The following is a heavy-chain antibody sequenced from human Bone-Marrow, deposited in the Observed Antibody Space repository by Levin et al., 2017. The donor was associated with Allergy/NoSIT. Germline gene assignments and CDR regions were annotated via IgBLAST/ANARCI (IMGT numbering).Heavy chain of an antibody. D-gene: IGHD4-17*01. CDR1: GGSISSGGYY. Sequence: SETLSLTCTVSGGSISSGGYYWSWIRQHPGKGLEWIGYIYYSGSTYYNPSLKSRVTISVDTSKNQFSLKLSSVTAADTAVYYCARDSLSTTVTTPPYYDYGMDGWGQGTTVTVSS. CDR3: ARDSLSTTVTTPPYYDYGMDG. J-gene: IGHJ6*02. CDR2: IYYSGST. V-gene: IGHV4-31*03.